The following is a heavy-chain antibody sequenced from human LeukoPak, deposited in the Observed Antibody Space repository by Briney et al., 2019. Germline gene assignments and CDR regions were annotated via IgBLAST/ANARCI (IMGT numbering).Heavy chain of an antibody. Sequence: SETLSLTCTVSGGSISSGSYYWGWIRQPPGKGLEWIGNIYYSGSTYYNSSLRSRVTISADTSKNQFSLSLSATAADTAVYYCARLLSPGWFDPWGQGTLVTVSS. CDR2: IYYSGST. V-gene: IGHV4-39*01. CDR1: GGSISSGSYY. J-gene: IGHJ5*02. D-gene: IGHD2/OR15-2a*01. CDR3: ARLLSPGWFDP.